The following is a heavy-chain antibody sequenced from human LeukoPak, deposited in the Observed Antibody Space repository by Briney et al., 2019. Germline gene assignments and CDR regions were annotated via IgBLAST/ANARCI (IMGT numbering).Heavy chain of an antibody. D-gene: IGHD2-2*02. V-gene: IGHV1-18*01. CDR1: GYTFTSYG. CDR2: ISAYNGNT. CDR3: ARDLDCSSTSCYTRELDDVDY. J-gene: IGHJ4*02. Sequence: ASVKVSCKASGYTFTSYGISWVRRAPGQGLEWMGWISAYNGNTNYAQKFQGRVTMTRDTSISTAYMELSRLRSDDTAVYYCARDLDCSSTSCYTRELDDVDYWGQGTLVTVSS.